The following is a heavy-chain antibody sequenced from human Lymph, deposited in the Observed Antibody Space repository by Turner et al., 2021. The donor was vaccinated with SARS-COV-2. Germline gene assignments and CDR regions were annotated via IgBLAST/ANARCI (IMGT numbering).Heavy chain of an antibody. Sequence: EVQLVQSGAEVKKPGESLKLSCQGSGYSFPTYWIGWVRQMPGKGLEWMGIIYPGDSDTRYSPSFQGQVTISADKSISTAYLQWSSLKASDTAMYYCARLPIARGYSGYDFYYFDYWGQGTLVTVSS. V-gene: IGHV5-51*01. CDR2: IYPGDSDT. CDR1: GYSFPTYW. CDR3: ARLPIARGYSGYDFYYFDY. J-gene: IGHJ4*02. D-gene: IGHD5-12*01.